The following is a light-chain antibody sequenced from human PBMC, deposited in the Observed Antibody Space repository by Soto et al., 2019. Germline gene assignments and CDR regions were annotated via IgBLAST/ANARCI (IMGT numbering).Light chain of an antibody. Sequence: EIVLTQSPGTLSLSPGERATLSCRASQSVSNNYLAWYQQKPGQAPRLLIYDASNRATGIPDRFSGSGSGKDLTITISRLEAEDFAVYYCQQYGSSGTFGQGTKVEIK. CDR2: DAS. CDR3: QQYGSSGT. J-gene: IGKJ1*01. CDR1: QSVSNNY. V-gene: IGKV3-20*01.